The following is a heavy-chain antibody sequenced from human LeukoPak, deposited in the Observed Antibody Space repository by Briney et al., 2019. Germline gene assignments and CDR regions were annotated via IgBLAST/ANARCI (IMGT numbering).Heavy chain of an antibody. CDR3: ATFGGGWYANWFDP. D-gene: IGHD6-19*01. V-gene: IGHV1-24*01. CDR2: FDPEDGET. CDR1: GYTLTELS. J-gene: IGHJ5*02. Sequence: ASVKVSCKVSGYTLTELSMHWVRQAPGKGLEWMGGFDPEDGETIYAQKFQGRVTMTEDTSTDTAYVELSSLRSEDTAVYYCATFGGGWYANWFDPWGQGTLVTVSS.